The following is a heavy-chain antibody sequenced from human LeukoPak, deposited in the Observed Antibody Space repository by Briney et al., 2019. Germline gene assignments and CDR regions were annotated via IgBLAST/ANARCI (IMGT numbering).Heavy chain of an antibody. V-gene: IGHV3-21*01. D-gene: IGHD1-1*01. CDR2: ISSSNSYL. CDR1: GFTFSTYS. CDR3: ARSGHNWNDASDY. J-gene: IGHJ4*02. Sequence: GGSLRLSCAASGFTFSTYSMNWVRQAPGKGLEWLSSISSSNSYLYYADSVKGRFTISRDNAKNSLYMQMNSLRAEDTAVYYCARSGHNWNDASDYWGQGTLVTVSS.